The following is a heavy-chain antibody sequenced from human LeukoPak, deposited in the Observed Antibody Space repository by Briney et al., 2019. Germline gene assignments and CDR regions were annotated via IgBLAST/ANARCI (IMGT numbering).Heavy chain of an antibody. Sequence: SETLSLTCTVSGDSISSYYWSWIRQPPGKGLEWIGEINHSGSTNYNPSLKSRVTISVDTSKNQFSLKLSSVTAADTAVYYCARLWESYYYYMDVWGKGTTVTVSS. J-gene: IGHJ6*03. CDR3: ARLWESYYYYMDV. V-gene: IGHV4-34*01. CDR2: INHSGST. D-gene: IGHD1-26*01. CDR1: GDSISSYY.